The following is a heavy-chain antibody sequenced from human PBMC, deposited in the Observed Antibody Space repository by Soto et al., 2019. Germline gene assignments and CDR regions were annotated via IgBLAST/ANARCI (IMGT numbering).Heavy chain of an antibody. CDR2: ISYDGSNK. J-gene: IGHJ4*02. CDR3: VKDRAGYSAFDY. CDR1: GFTFSIYG. Sequence: QVQLVESGGAVFNPGRSLRLSVAPSGFTFSIYGSHWARQAPGRGLEWVAIISYDGSNKYYGDSVKGRFTISRDNSKNTLYLQVNSLRPEDTAVYYCVKDRAGYSAFDYWGQGTLVTVSS. V-gene: IGHV3-30*18. D-gene: IGHD5-18*01.